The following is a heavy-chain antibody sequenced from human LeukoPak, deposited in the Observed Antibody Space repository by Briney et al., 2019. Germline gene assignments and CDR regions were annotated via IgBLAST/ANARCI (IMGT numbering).Heavy chain of an antibody. Sequence: GGSLRLSCAASGFTFSSYAMSWVRQAPGKGLEWVSAISGSGGSTYYADSVKGRFTISRDNSKNTLYLQMNSLRAEDTAVYYCARARVATTHYFDYWGQGTLVTVSS. CDR3: ARARVATTHYFDY. CDR2: ISGSGGST. D-gene: IGHD2-15*01. J-gene: IGHJ4*02. CDR1: GFTFSSYA. V-gene: IGHV3-23*01.